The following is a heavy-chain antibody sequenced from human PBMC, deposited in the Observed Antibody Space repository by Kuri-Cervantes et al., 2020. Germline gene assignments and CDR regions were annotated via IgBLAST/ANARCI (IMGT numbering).Heavy chain of an antibody. V-gene: IGHV5-51*01. CDR3: ARSISSGWYWFDP. D-gene: IGHD6-19*01. Sequence: KVSCKGSGYSFTSYWIGWVRQMPGKGLEWMGIIYPGDSDTRYSPSFQGQVTISADKSISTAYLQWSSLKASDTAMYYCARSISSGWYWFDPRGQGTLVTVSS. J-gene: IGHJ5*02. CDR2: IYPGDSDT. CDR1: GYSFTSYW.